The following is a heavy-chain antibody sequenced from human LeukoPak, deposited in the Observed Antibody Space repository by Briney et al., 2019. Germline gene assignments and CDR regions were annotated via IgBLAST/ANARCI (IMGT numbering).Heavy chain of an antibody. J-gene: IGHJ4*02. CDR1: GGTFSSYA. CDR3: ARERGMGGYFDY. Sequence: ASVKVSCKASGGTFSSYAISWVRQAPGQGLEWMGGIIPIFGTANYAQKFQGRVTITADESTSTAYMELSSLRSEDTAVYYCARERGMGGYFDYWGRGTLVTVSS. V-gene: IGHV1-69*13. D-gene: IGHD2-15*01. CDR2: IIPIFGTA.